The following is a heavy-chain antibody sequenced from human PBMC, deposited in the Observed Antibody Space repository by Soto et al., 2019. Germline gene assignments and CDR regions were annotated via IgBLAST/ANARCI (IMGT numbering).Heavy chain of an antibody. D-gene: IGHD2-21*02. CDR3: ARGDPVYYYGMDV. V-gene: IGHV1-46*01. CDR2: INPSGGST. CDR1: GYTFTSYY. J-gene: IGHJ6*02. Sequence: QVQLVQSGAEVKKPGASVKVSCKASGYTFTSYYMHCVRQAPGQGLEWMGIINPSGGSTSYAQKFHGRVNMIRDTSTSTVYMELSSLRSEDTAVYYCARGDPVYYYGMDVWGQGTTVTVSS.